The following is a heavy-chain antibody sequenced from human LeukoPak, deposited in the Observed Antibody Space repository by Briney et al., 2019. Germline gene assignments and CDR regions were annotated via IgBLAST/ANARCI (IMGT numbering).Heavy chain of an antibody. Sequence: GASVKVSCKASGYQFISYTMSWVRQAPGQGLEWMGWINTKTANPTYAQDFTGRFVFSLDTSVSTAYLQISGLKAGDTAVYYCARGGGYSYGYPSCFDYWGQGTLVTVSS. D-gene: IGHD5-18*01. CDR2: INTKTANP. J-gene: IGHJ4*02. V-gene: IGHV7-4-1*02. CDR3: ARGGGYSYGYPSCFDY. CDR1: GYQFISYT.